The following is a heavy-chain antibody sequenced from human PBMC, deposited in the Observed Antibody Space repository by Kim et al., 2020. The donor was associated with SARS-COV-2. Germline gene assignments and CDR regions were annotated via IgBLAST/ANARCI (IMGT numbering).Heavy chain of an antibody. Sequence: GGSLRLSCAASGFTFDDYAMHWVRQAPGKGLEWVSGISWNSGSIGYADSVKGRFTISRDNAKNSLYLQMNSLRAEDTALYYCAKADTPLRSPAEYFQHWGQGTLVTVSS. J-gene: IGHJ1*01. V-gene: IGHV3-9*01. CDR2: ISWNSGSI. D-gene: IGHD4-17*01. CDR3: AKADTPLRSPAEYFQH. CDR1: GFTFDDYA.